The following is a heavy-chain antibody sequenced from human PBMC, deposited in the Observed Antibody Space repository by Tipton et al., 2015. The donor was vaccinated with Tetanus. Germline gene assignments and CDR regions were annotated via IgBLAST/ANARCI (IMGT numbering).Heavy chain of an antibody. J-gene: IGHJ4*02. CDR2: IYTGGSA. D-gene: IGHD1-7*01. Sequence: SLRLSCAASGVTVSGNYMSWVRQAPGKGLEWVSVIYTGGSADYTDSVKGRFTISRDNSNNSLSLQMNSLRIDDTAVYYCAFRTNGRFSRGFDCWGQGILVTVSS. CDR3: AFRTNGRFSRGFDC. CDR1: GVTVSGNY. V-gene: IGHV3-53*01.